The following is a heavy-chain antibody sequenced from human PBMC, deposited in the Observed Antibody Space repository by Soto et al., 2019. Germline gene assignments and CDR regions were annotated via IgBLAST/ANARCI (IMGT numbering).Heavy chain of an antibody. CDR3: ARGGMATITSWGDCFDP. J-gene: IGHJ5*02. V-gene: IGHV4-30-2*01. D-gene: IGHD5-12*01. CDR1: GGSISSGVYS. Sequence: QLQLPESGSGLVKPSQTLSLTCAVSGGSISSGVYSWSWIRQPPGKGLEWIGYIYHSGSTSDNPSLKRRVTISVVSSTNQCSRKLSSVTAADTAVYYYARGGMATITSWGDCFDPWGQGTLVTVSS. CDR2: IYHSGST.